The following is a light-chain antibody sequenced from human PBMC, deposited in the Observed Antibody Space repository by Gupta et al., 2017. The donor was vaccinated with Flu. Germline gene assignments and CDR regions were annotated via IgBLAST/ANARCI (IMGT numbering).Light chain of an antibody. J-gene: IGLJ3*02. V-gene: IGLV2-14*01. CDR3: TSYTSRNSLV. CDR1: SSDVGGYND. Sequence: SITISCTGTSSDVGGYNDVSCYQHPPATPPHLMYYEVIHRPSGLSSRFAASKSGTTAFLTISVHQAEDAAYYYSTSYTSRNSLVFGGGTKLTVL. CDR2: EVI.